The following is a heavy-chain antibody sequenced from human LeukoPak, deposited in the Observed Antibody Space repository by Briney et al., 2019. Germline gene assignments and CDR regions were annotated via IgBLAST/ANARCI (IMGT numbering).Heavy chain of an antibody. Sequence: PGGSLRLSCAASGCTFSTYSRSLFRQAPGKGGEWVSFISHSSYTIYCRDSVKGRFTISRDNAKNSLYLKMNSLRDEDTAVYYCARGYASGNFYYWGEGTLVTVSS. CDR3: ARGYASGNFYY. D-gene: IGHD3-10*01. CDR1: GCTFSTYS. J-gene: IGHJ4*02. CDR2: ISHSSYTI. V-gene: IGHV3-48*02.